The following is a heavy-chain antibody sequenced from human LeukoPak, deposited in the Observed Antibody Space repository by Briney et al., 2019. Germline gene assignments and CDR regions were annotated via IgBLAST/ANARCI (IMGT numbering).Heavy chain of an antibody. D-gene: IGHD3-9*01. CDR3: ARVYFDWLLSSPYYFDY. Sequence: GASVKVSCKASNYTFSSLGSGNSFISFAISWVRQAPGQGLEWMGWISAYNGNTNYAQKLQGRVTMTTDTSTSTAYMELRSLRSDDTAVYYCARVYFDWLLSSPYYFDYWGQGTLVTVSS. CDR1: NYTFSSLGSGNSFISFA. V-gene: IGHV1-18*01. CDR2: ISAYNGNT. J-gene: IGHJ4*02.